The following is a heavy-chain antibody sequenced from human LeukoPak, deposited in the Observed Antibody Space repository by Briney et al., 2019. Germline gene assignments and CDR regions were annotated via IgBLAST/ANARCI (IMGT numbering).Heavy chain of an antibody. J-gene: IGHJ6*02. Sequence: ASVKVSCKASGYTFTGYYMHWVRQAPGQGLEWMGWINTNTGNPTYAQGFTGRFVFSLDTSVSTAYLQISSLKAEDTAVCYCASTGYIVVVPATIEGMDVWGQGTTVTVSS. CDR1: GYTFTGYY. V-gene: IGHV7-4-1*02. CDR3: ASTGYIVVVPATIEGMDV. D-gene: IGHD2-2*01. CDR2: INTNTGNP.